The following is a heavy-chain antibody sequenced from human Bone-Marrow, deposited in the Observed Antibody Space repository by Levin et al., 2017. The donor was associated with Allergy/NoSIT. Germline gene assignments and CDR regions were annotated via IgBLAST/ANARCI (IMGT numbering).Heavy chain of an antibody. CDR3: AREPGVLLWFGELPDISNSDAFDI. CDR2: IYYSGST. D-gene: IGHD3-10*01. CDR1: GGSISSSSYY. Sequence: SETLSLTCTVSGGSISSSSYYWGWIRQPPGKGLEWIGSIYYSGSTYYNPSLKSRVTISVDTSKNQFSLKLSSVTAADTAVYYCAREPGVLLWFGELPDISNSDAFDIWGQGTMVTVSS. J-gene: IGHJ3*02. V-gene: IGHV4-39*07.